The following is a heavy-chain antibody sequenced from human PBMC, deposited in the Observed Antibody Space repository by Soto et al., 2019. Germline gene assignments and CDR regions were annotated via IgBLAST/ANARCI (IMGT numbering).Heavy chain of an antibody. V-gene: IGHV1-69*01. Sequence: QVQLVQSGAEVKKPGSSVKVSCKASGGTFSSYAISWVRQAPGQGLEWMGGIIPISGTANYPQKFQGRVTITADESTSTAYMELSSLRSEDTAVYYCARSQGSSTSLEIYYYYYCGMDVWGQGTTVTVSS. J-gene: IGHJ6*02. CDR2: IIPISGTA. CDR3: ARSQGSSTSLEIYYYYYCGMDV. CDR1: GGTFSSYA. D-gene: IGHD2-2*01.